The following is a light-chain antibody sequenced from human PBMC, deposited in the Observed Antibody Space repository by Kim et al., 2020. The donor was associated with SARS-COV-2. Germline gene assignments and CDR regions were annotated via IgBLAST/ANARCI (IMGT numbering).Light chain of an antibody. J-gene: IGKJ2*01. V-gene: IGKV1-39*01. CDR1: QAITGY. Sequence: DIQMTQSPSSLSASVGDRVTITCRASQAITGYVNWYQQKPGKAPKLLIYGVSSLQSGVPSRFVGSGSGTDFALTISGLEPEDFATYYCQATFTTPPYIFGQGTKLEI. CDR2: GVS. CDR3: QATFTTPPYI.